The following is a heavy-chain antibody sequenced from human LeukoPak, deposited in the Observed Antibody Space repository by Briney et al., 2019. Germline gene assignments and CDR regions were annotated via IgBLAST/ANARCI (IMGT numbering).Heavy chain of an antibody. Sequence: ASVKVSCKASGYTFTGYYMHWVRQAPGQGLEWMGWINPNSGGTNYAQKFQGRVTMTRDTPISTAYMELSRLRSDDTAVYYCARVGGATTFYFEYWGQGTLVTVSS. V-gene: IGHV1-2*02. CDR2: INPNSGGT. J-gene: IGHJ4*02. CDR1: GYTFTGYY. CDR3: ARVGGATTFYFEY. D-gene: IGHD1-26*01.